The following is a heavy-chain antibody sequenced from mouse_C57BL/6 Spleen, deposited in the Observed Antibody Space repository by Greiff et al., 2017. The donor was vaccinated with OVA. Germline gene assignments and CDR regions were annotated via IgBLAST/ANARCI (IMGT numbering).Heavy chain of an antibody. Sequence: QVQLKESGAELVRPGASVKLSCKASGYTFTDYYINWVKQRPGQGLEWIARIYPGSGNTYYNEKFKGKATLTAEKSSSTAYMQLSSLTSEDSAVYFCARCDYYFDYWGQGTTLTVSS. CDR3: ARCDYYFDY. D-gene: IGHD2-4*01. CDR2: IYPGSGNT. CDR1: GYTFTDYY. V-gene: IGHV1-76*01. J-gene: IGHJ2*01.